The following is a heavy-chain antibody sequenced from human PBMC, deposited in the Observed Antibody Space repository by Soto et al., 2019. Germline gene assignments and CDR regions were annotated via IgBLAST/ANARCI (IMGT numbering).Heavy chain of an antibody. D-gene: IGHD1-26*01. J-gene: IGHJ5*02. CDR3: ATRQHKVGDQLDP. Sequence: GGSLKISFECFGDTFTAFLIALGLEMPGKGLEWIGTIFPGESNTRYNPSFEGQVAISVEKSVSTAYLQWSSLKASDNAMSYCATRQHKVGDQLDPWGQGTLVTVSS. CDR1: GDTFTAFL. CDR2: IFPGESNT. V-gene: IGHV5-51*01.